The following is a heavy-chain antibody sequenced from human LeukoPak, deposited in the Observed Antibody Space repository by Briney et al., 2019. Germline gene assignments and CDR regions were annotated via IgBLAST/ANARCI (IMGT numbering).Heavy chain of an antibody. CDR3: ARGRDNYYGSADAFDI. Sequence: GGSLRLSCAASGFTFTTYWMGWVRQAPGKGLEWVSYISSSGSTIYYADSVKGRFTISRDNAKNSLYLQMNSLRAEDTAVYYCARGRDNYYGSADAFDIWGQGTMVTVSS. CDR2: ISSSGSTI. J-gene: IGHJ3*02. V-gene: IGHV3-11*01. CDR1: GFTFTTYW. D-gene: IGHD3-10*01.